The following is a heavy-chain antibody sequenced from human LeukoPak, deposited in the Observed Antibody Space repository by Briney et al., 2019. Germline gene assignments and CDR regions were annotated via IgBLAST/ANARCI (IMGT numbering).Heavy chain of an antibody. D-gene: IGHD6-19*01. Sequence: GGSLRLSCAASGFTFTSPALSWVRQAPGKGLEWVSGIDSVGNTFYTDSAKGRFTISRDNSKNTLYLQMISLRAEDSAIYYCAGRIALTGTLEFWGQGTLVTVSS. CDR2: IDSVGNT. CDR1: GFTFTSPA. J-gene: IGHJ4*02. CDR3: AGRIALTGTLEF. V-gene: IGHV3-23*01.